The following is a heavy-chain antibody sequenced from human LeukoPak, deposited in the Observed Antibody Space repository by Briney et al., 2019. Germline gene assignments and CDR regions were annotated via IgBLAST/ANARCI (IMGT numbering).Heavy chain of an antibody. Sequence: SETLSLTCAVYGGSFSGYYWSWIRQPPGEGLEWIGEINHSGSTNYNPSLKSRVTISVDTSKNQFSLKLSSVTAADTAVYYCAKGHTYSGSYFTEWGQGTLVTVSS. D-gene: IGHD1-26*01. J-gene: IGHJ4*02. V-gene: IGHV4-34*01. CDR3: AKGHTYSGSYFTE. CDR1: GGSFSGYY. CDR2: INHSGST.